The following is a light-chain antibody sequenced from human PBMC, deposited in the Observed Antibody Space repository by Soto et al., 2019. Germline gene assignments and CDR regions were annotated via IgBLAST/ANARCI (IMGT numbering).Light chain of an antibody. CDR1: SNDFGNYHL. Sequence: ASGSGVPLEGIRIFCTRNSNDFGNYHLVSWYQQHPGKAPKLIIYEVNKWPSGVSDRFSGSKSGYTASLTISGLQAEDEADYYCCSYPARTCGCVLGTGTKVLVL. J-gene: IGLJ1*01. CDR2: EVN. CDR3: CSYPARTCGCV. V-gene: IGLV2-23*02.